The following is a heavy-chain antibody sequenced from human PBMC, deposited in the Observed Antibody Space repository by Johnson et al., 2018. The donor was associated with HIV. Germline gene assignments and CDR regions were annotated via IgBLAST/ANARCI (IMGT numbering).Heavy chain of an antibody. D-gene: IGHD5-18*01. CDR3: ARESRYSYGFGDDAFDV. V-gene: IGHV3-30*03. CDR1: GFTFSSYG. CDR2: ISYDGKNK. J-gene: IGHJ3*01. Sequence: QVQLVESGGGVVQPGRSLRLSCAASGFTFSSYGMHWVRQAPGKGLEWVAVISYDGKNKYFGDSVKGRFTISRDNSKNTLHLQMNSLRAEDTAVYYCARESRYSYGFGDDAFDVWGQGTMVTVSS.